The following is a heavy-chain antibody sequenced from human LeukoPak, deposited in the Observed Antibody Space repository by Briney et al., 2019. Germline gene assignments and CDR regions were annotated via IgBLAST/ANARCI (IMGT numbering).Heavy chain of an antibody. CDR1: GYTFTSYD. Sequence: ASVKVSCKASGYTFTSYDINWVRQATGQGLEWMGWMNPNSGNTGYAQKFQGRVTITRNTSISTAYMELSSLRSEDTAVYYCARALRSTSRDYYYYMDVWGKGTTVTVSS. CDR2: MNPNSGNT. D-gene: IGHD2-2*01. CDR3: ARALRSTSRDYYYYMDV. J-gene: IGHJ6*03. V-gene: IGHV1-8*03.